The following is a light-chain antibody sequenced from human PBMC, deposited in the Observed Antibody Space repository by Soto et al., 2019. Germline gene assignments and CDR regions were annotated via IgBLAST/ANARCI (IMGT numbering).Light chain of an antibody. CDR3: QQYNNWPRT. J-gene: IGKJ1*01. CDR2: GAS. V-gene: IGKV3-15*01. Sequence: EIVLTQSAATLCWSAGGRATLSCGASQSVGSNLVWYQQKHGQAPRLLIYGASTRATGIPARFSGSVYGTEFNLTISRLQSEDFAVYYCQQYNNWPRTFGQGTKVDIK. CDR1: QSVGSN.